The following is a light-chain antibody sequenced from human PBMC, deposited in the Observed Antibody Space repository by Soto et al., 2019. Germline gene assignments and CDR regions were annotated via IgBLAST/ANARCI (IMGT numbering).Light chain of an antibody. J-gene: IGLJ2*01. Sequence: QSVLTQPASVSGSPGQSITISCTGTSSDVGGYNYVSWHQQHPGKAPKLMIYEVSNRPSGVSNRFSGSKSGNTASLTISGLQAEDEADYYCSSYTSSSPVVFGGGTKLTVL. CDR3: SSYTSSSPVV. V-gene: IGLV2-14*01. CDR1: SSDVGGYNY. CDR2: EVS.